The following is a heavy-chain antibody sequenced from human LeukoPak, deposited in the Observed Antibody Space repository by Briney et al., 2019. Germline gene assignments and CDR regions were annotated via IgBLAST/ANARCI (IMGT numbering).Heavy chain of an antibody. V-gene: IGHV3-23*01. CDR1: GFTFSSYA. Sequence: GGSLRLSCAVSGFTFSSYAIAWVRQAPGKGLEWVSTISGSGNRTYYAKSVKGRFTLSRDKSTSMVYLQMNSLRAEDTAVYYCAKVPGQLLHPYFDYWGQGTLVTVSS. D-gene: IGHD2-2*02. CDR3: AKVPGQLLHPYFDY. J-gene: IGHJ4*02. CDR2: ISGSGNRT.